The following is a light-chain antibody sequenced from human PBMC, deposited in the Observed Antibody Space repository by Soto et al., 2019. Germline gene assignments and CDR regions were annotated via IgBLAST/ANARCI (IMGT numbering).Light chain of an antibody. V-gene: IGLV1-40*01. Sequence: QAVVTQPPSVSGAPGPRVTISCTGSSSNIGADYDVHWYQQLPGTAPKLLIYGNSNRPSGVPDRFSGSKSGTSASLAITGLQAEDEADYYCQSYDSSLSAVVFGGGTKLTVL. CDR3: QSYDSSLSAVV. CDR1: SSNIGADYD. J-gene: IGLJ3*02. CDR2: GNS.